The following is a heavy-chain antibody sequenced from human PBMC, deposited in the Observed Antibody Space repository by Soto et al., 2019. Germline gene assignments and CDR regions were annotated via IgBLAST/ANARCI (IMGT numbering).Heavy chain of an antibody. CDR2: ISSSGSNT. Sequence: QVQLAESGGGLVKPGGSLRLSCVASGVTFSDYYMTWIRQAPGKGLEWVSFISSSGSNTYYADSVKGRFTISRDNAKNSLYLQMHSLRAEDTAVYYCARDPRYCSGGNCYSDYFYYMDVWGKGTTVTVSS. J-gene: IGHJ6*03. V-gene: IGHV3-11*01. D-gene: IGHD2-15*01. CDR1: GVTFSDYY. CDR3: ARDPRYCSGGNCYSDYFYYMDV.